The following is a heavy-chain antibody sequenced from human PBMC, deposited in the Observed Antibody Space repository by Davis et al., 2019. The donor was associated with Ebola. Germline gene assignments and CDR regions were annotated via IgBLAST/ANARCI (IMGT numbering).Heavy chain of an antibody. D-gene: IGHD2-8*01. CDR3: ARKVLYCTSTTCLTYNWFDP. Sequence: SVKVSCKASGGTFSDAPVTWMRQAPGQGPEWMGEITPIFGTPVYAQKFQGRVTLTADESTGTVFMDMSGLRFDDTAVYYCARKVLYCTSTTCLTYNWFDPWGQGTLVTVSS. V-gene: IGHV1-69*13. CDR1: GGTFSDAP. CDR2: ITPIFGTP. J-gene: IGHJ5*02.